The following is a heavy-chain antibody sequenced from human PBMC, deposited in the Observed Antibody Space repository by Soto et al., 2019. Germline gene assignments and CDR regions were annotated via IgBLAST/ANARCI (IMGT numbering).Heavy chain of an antibody. Sequence: SVKVSCKTAGGTFSGSTISWVRQAPGQGLEWMGRIIPILDIANYAQKFQGRVTITADRSTSTAFMEVGSLRSDDTAVYYCARNSPPADYWGQGTLVTVSS. V-gene: IGHV1-69*02. J-gene: IGHJ4*02. D-gene: IGHD2-21*01. CDR3: ARNSPPADY. CDR1: GGTFSGST. CDR2: IIPILDIA.